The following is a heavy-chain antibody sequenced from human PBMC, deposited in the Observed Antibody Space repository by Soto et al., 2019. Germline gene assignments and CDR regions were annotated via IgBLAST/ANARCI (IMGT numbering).Heavy chain of an antibody. CDR2: IWYDGSNK. Sequence: GGSLRLSCAASGFTFSSYGMHWVRQAPGKGLEWVAVIWYDGSNKYYADSVKGRFTISRDNSKNTLYLQMNSLRAEDTAVYYCARDNGVNCGGDCYYFVYWGQGTLVTVSS. CDR1: GFTFSSYG. V-gene: IGHV3-33*01. D-gene: IGHD2-21*01. J-gene: IGHJ4*02. CDR3: ARDNGVNCGGDCYYFVY.